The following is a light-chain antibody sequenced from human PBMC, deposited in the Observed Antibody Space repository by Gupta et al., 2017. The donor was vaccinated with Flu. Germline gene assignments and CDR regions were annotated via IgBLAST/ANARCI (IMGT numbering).Light chain of an antibody. Sequence: ATLSLSPGERATLSCRASQSGRSYLAWYQQRPGQAPRLLSYDASNRAAGIPTRFSGTGSGTDFTLTISSLEPEDFAVYYCQQRSSWPSITFGGGTKVEIK. CDR2: DAS. CDR3: QQRSSWPSIT. CDR1: QSGRSY. J-gene: IGKJ4*01. V-gene: IGKV3-11*01.